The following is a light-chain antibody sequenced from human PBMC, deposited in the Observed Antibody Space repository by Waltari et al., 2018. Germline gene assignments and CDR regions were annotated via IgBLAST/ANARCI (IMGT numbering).Light chain of an antibody. CDR1: ALPKQY. V-gene: IGLV3-25*03. CDR3: QSANSTITQVE. J-gene: IGLJ2*01. Sequence: SYELTQPPSVSVSPGQTATITCSGDALPKQYAFWYQQKPGQAPVRVKYKEPRRPQGCPTRVSVSPPGTAVRRTISGVQAEDGANYYGQSANSTITQVEFGEGPKLTVL. CDR2: KEP.